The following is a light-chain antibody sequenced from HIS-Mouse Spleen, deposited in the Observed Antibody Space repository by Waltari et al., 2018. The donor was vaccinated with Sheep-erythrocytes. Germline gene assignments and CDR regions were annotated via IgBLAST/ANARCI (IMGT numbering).Light chain of an antibody. CDR3: CSYAGSYTFWV. Sequence: QSALTQPRSVSGSPGQSVTISCTGTRSAVGGYNYVSWYQQHPGKAPKLMIYDVSKRPSGVPDRFSGSKSGNTASLTISGLQAEDEADYYCCSYAGSYTFWVFGGGTKLTVL. CDR2: DVS. V-gene: IGLV2-11*01. J-gene: IGLJ3*02. CDR1: RSAVGGYNY.